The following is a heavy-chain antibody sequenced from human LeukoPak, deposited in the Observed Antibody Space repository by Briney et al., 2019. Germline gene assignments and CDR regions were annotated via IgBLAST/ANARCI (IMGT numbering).Heavy chain of an antibody. J-gene: IGHJ4*02. Sequence: GGSLRLSCAASGFTLSSYWMSWVRQAPGKGVEWVANINQEGSEKYYVDSVKGRFTISRDKAKNSLYLQMNSLRAEDTAVYYCARGQGLTGTTIFYYFDYWGQGTLVTVSS. CDR2: INQEGSEK. CDR3: ARGQGLTGTTIFYYFDY. V-gene: IGHV3-7*01. D-gene: IGHD1-7*01. CDR1: GFTLSSYW.